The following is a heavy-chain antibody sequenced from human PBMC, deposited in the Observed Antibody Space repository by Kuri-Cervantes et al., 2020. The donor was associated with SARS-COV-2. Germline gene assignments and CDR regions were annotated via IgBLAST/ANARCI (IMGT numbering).Heavy chain of an antibody. Sequence: GESLKISCAASGFTFSSYDMHWVRQATGKGLEWVSAIGTAGDTYYPGSVKGRFTISRENAKNTLYLQMSSLRAEDTAVYYCVKDWVATAHFDYWGQGILVTVSS. CDR3: VKDWVATAHFDY. V-gene: IGHV3-13*01. J-gene: IGHJ4*02. CDR2: IGTAGDT. D-gene: IGHD5-12*01. CDR1: GFTFSSYD.